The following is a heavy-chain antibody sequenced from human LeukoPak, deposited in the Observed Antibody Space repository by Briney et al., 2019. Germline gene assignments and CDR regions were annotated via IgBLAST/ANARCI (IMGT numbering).Heavy chain of an antibody. V-gene: IGHV4-59*01. Sequence: PSETLSLTCGVSGDSISRFYWSWVRQAPGKGLEWIGYTGDTNYNPSLKSRVTISLDASKSQFSLKLSSVTAADTAMYYCARVNIAVAGDASDVWGRGRMVTVSS. CDR2: YTGDT. CDR1: GDSISRFY. J-gene: IGHJ3*01. D-gene: IGHD6-19*01. CDR3: ARVNIAVAGDASDV.